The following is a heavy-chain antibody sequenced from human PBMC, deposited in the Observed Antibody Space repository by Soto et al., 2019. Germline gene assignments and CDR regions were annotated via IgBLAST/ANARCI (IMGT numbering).Heavy chain of an antibody. V-gene: IGHV3-23*01. D-gene: IGHD2-15*01. CDR3: AKAQGGSYFDY. J-gene: IGHJ4*02. CDR2: ISSSGGST. CDR1: GFTFSSNA. Sequence: WGSLRLSCSASGFTFSSNAMSWVRQAPVKGLEWVSGISSSGGSTYYADSVKGRFTISRDNSKNMLYLQMNNLRAEDTAVYYCAKAQGGSYFDYWGQGTLVTVSS.